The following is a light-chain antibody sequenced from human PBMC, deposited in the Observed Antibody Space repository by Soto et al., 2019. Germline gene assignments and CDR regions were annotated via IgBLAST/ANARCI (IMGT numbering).Light chain of an antibody. CDR3: QQSYSTPWT. J-gene: IGKJ1*01. CDR2: AAS. CDR1: QSISSY. V-gene: IGKV1-39*01. Sequence: IQMTQSPSSLSASVGDRFTITCRPSQSISSYLNWYQQKPGKAPKLLIYAASSLQSGVPSRFSGSGSGTDFTLTISSLQPEDFATYYCQQSYSTPWTFGQGTKVDIK.